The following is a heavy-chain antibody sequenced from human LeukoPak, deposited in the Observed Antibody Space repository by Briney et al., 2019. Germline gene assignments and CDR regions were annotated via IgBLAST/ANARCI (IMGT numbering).Heavy chain of an antibody. CDR3: ARGRDGYNFLNRGEYYYFDY. V-gene: IGHV1-18*01. CDR2: IGAYNGNT. CDR1: GYTFTSYG. J-gene: IGHJ4*02. D-gene: IGHD5-24*01. Sequence: ASVKVSCKASGYTFTSYGISWVRQAPGQGLEWMGWIGAYNGNTNYAQKLQGRVTMTTDTSTSTAYMELRSLRSDDTAVYYCARGRDGYNFLNRGEYYYFDYWGQGTLVTVSS.